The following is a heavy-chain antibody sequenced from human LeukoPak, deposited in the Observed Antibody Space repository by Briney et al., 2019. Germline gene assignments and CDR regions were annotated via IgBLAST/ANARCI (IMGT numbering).Heavy chain of an antibody. CDR3: ARDFQVYGMDV. J-gene: IGHJ6*02. CDR1: GFTFSIYA. V-gene: IGHV3-48*03. CDR2: ISSSGSTI. Sequence: GGSLRLSCSASGFTFSIYAMHWVRQAPGKGLEWVSYISSSGSTIYYADSVKGRFTISRDNAKNSLYLQMNSLRAEDTAVYYCARDFQVYGMDVWGQGTTVTVSS.